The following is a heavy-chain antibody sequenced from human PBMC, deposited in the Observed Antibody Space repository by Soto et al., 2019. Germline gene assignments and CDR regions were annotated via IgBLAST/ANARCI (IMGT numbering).Heavy chain of an antibody. Sequence: QVQLVQSGAEVKKSGASVKVSCKASGYSVSDYFIQWVRQAPGQGLEWVAWINPKTAATNYAKKFQGRVSLTWDTSFSTAYMEVTRLRPDDTAVYYCARIKWGLDYYNGMDVWGQGITVIVSS. V-gene: IGHV1-2*02. J-gene: IGHJ6*02. CDR2: INPKTAAT. CDR3: ARIKWGLDYYNGMDV. CDR1: GYSVSDYF. D-gene: IGHD1-26*01.